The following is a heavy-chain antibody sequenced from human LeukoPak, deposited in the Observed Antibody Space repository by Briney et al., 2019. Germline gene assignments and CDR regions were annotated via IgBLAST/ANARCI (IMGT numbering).Heavy chain of an antibody. D-gene: IGHD3-9*01. J-gene: IGHJ4*02. CDR3: ARAPNFDWLLSPFDY. CDR1: GYTFTIYG. V-gene: IGHV1-18*01. CDR2: ISAYNGNT. Sequence: ASVKVSCKASGYTFTIYGISWVRQAPGQGLEWMGWISAYNGNTNYAQKLQGRVTMTTDTSTSTAYMELRSLRSDDTAVYYCARAPNFDWLLSPFDYWGQGTLVTVSS.